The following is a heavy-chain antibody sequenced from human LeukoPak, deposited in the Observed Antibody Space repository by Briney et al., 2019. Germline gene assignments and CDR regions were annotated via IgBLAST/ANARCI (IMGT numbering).Heavy chain of an antibody. D-gene: IGHD4-4*01. CDR1: GFTFSSYA. J-gene: IGHJ6*02. CDR3: ARLTATVTTVPPTTVDYYYGMDV. CDR2: ISYDGSNK. V-gene: IGHV3-30-3*01. Sequence: PGGSLRLSCAASGFTFSSYAMHWVRQAPGKGLEWVAVISYDGSNKYYADSVKGRFTISRDNSKNTLYLQMNSLRAEDTAVYYCARLTATVTTVPPTTVDYYYGMDVWGQGTTVTVSS.